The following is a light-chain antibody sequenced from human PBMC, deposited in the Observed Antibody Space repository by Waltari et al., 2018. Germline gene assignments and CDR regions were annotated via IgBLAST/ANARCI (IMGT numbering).Light chain of an antibody. CDR2: GAS. J-gene: IGKJ3*01. Sequence: EIVMTQSPATLSVSPGDRATLSCRASQSVNNNLAWYQQKPGQGPRLLIYGASTRATGIPARFSGSGSGTEFILSISSLQSEDFAVYYCQQRSNWPPRFTFGPGTKVDIK. CDR1: QSVNNN. V-gene: IGKV3-15*01. CDR3: QQRSNWPPRFT.